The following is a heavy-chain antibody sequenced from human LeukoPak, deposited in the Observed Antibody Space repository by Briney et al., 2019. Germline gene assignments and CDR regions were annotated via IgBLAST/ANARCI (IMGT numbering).Heavy chain of an antibody. J-gene: IGHJ4*02. Sequence: ASVKVSCKASGYTFTSYYIHWVRRAPGQGLEWTGVVNPSVGSTTYAQKFQGRVTMTRDTSTSTVYMEMSTLGSEDTAVYYCARVSGVGLYGSGSYSPSPFDYWGQGTLVTVSS. CDR1: GYTFTSYY. V-gene: IGHV1-46*01. D-gene: IGHD3-10*01. CDR3: ARVSGVGLYGSGSYSPSPFDY. CDR2: VNPSVGST.